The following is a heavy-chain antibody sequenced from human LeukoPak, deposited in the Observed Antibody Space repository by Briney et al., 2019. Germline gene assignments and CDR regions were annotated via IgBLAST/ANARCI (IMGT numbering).Heavy chain of an antibody. CDR2: INPNSGGT. Sequence: ASVKVSRKASGYTFTGYYMHWVRQAPGQGLEWMGWINPNSGGTNYAQKFQGRVTMTRDTSISTAYMELSRLRSDDTAVYYCAREMATITAEYFQHWGQGTLVTVSS. J-gene: IGHJ1*01. CDR3: AREMATITAEYFQH. CDR1: GYTFTGYY. V-gene: IGHV1-2*02. D-gene: IGHD5-24*01.